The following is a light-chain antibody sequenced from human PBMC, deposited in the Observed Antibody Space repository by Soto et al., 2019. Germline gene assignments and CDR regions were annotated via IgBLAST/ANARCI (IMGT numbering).Light chain of an antibody. Sequence: QSALTQPPSASGTPGQRVTISCSGGNSNIGSNPVYWYQQLPGTAPKLVIHTNDQRPSGVPDRFSGSKSGTSATLAISGLRSEDEADYYCAAWDDSLRRVLFGGGTQLTAL. CDR1: NSNIGSNP. V-gene: IGLV1-47*01. J-gene: IGLJ2*01. CDR2: TND. CDR3: AAWDDSLRRVL.